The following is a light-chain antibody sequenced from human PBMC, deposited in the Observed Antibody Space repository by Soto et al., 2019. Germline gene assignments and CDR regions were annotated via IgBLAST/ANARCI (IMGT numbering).Light chain of an antibody. CDR2: ELS. CDR3: SSYSTITTRV. CDR1: SSDIGGYDY. Sequence: QSVLTQPASVSGSPGQSITISCTGTSSDIGGYDYVSWYQQHPGKAPKLMIYELSYRPSGVSNRFSGSKSGNTASLTISGLQAEGEADYYCSSYSTITTRVFGTGTKLTVL. V-gene: IGLV2-14*01. J-gene: IGLJ1*01.